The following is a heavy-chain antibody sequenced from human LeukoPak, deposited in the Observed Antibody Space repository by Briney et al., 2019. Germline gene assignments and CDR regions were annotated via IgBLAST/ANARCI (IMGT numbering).Heavy chain of an antibody. V-gene: IGHV1-2*02. CDR3: ARVYPYYDSSGYFDY. Sequence: GASVKVSCKASGYAFTGYYMHWVRQAPGQGLEWMGWINPNSSGTNYAQKFQGRATMTRDTSISTAYMELSRLRSDDTAVYYCARVYPYYDSSGYFDYWGQGTLVTVSS. J-gene: IGHJ4*02. CDR1: GYAFTGYY. D-gene: IGHD3-22*01. CDR2: INPNSSGT.